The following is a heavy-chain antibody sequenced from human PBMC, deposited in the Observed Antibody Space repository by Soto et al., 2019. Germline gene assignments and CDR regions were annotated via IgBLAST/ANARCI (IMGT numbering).Heavy chain of an antibody. J-gene: IGHJ4*02. V-gene: IGHV3-23*01. CDR1: GFTFSSYG. Sequence: GGSLRLSCAASGFTFSSYGMSWVRQVPGGGLEWVSAISYSGADTEYADSVKGRFTISRDDSKNTLSLQMNSLRAEDTAVYYCAKQRISNGYYYFDYWGQGSLVTVSS. D-gene: IGHD3-22*01. CDR2: ISYSGADT. CDR3: AKQRISNGYYYFDY.